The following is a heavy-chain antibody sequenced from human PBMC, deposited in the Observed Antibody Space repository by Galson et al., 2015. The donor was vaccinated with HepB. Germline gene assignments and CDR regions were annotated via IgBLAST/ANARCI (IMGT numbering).Heavy chain of an antibody. V-gene: IGHV3-49*03. Sequence: SLRLSCAASGFTFGDYAMSWFRQAPGKGLEWVGFIRSKAYGGTTEYAASVKGRFTISRDDSKSIAYLQMNSLKTEDTAVYYCTRCPYGGNYYYYYYMDVWGKGTTVTVSS. J-gene: IGHJ6*03. CDR1: GFTFGDYA. CDR2: IRSKAYGGTT. CDR3: TRCPYGGNYYYYYYMDV. D-gene: IGHD4-23*01.